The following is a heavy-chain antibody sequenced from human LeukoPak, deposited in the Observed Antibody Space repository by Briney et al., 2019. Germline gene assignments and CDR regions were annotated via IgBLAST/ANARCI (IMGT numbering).Heavy chain of an antibody. CDR1: GGSISSSSYY. J-gene: IGHJ4*02. Sequence: SETLSLTCTVSGGSISSSSYYWGWIRQPPGKGLEWIGSIYYSGSTYYNSSLKSRVTISVDTSKNQFSLKLSSMTAADTAVYYCARDDPNKYYFDYWGQGTLVTVSS. CDR3: ARDDPNKYYFDY. V-gene: IGHV4-39*02. CDR2: IYYSGST.